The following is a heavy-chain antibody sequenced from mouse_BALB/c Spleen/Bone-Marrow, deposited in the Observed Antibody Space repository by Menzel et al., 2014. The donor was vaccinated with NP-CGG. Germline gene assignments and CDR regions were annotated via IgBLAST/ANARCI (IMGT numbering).Heavy chain of an antibody. J-gene: IGHJ4*01. V-gene: IGHV2-9*02. CDR2: IRAGGST. CDR3: ARGSYYEGAMDY. CDR1: GFSFTSYD. Sequence: VKLVESGPGLVPPSQSLSITCTVSGFSFTSYDVHWVRQPPGKALEWLGVIRAGGSTNYNSALMSRLSISKDNAKSQVFLKMNSLQTDDTAMHYCARGSYYEGAMDYWGQGTSVTVSS. D-gene: IGHD1-1*01.